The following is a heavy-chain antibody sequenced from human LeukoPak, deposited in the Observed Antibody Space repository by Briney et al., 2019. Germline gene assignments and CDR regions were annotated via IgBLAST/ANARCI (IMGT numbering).Heavy chain of an antibody. CDR2: IYSGGST. V-gene: IGHV3-53*04. CDR1: GFTVSSNY. D-gene: IGHD3-9*01. CDR3: ARDLMSPSYYDILTGYYRGYYYYGMDV. Sequence: GGSLRLSCAASGFTVSSNYMSWVRQAPGKGLEWVSVIYSGGSTYYADSVKGRFTISRHNSKNTLYLQMNSPRAEDTAVYYCARDLMSPSYYDILTGYYRGYYYYGMDVWGQGTTVTVSS. J-gene: IGHJ6*02.